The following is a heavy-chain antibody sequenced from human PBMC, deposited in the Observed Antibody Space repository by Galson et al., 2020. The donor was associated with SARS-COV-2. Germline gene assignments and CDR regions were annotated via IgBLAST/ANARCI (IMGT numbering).Heavy chain of an antibody. CDR1: GFIFSDYA. V-gene: IGHV3-64D*06. CDR2: ISSNGGTS. J-gene: IGHJ5*02. CDR3: LSYSSTRQNH. Sequence: GGSLRLSCSASGFIFSDYAMHWVRQAPGKGLEYVSAISSNGGTSFYADSVNGRFTMSRDNSKNMFYLQMTALRLEDTAFYYCLSYSSTRQNHWGQGPLVTISS. D-gene: IGHD2-2*01.